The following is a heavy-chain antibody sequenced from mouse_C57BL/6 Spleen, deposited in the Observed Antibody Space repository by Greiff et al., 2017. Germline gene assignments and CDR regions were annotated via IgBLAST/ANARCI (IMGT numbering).Heavy chain of an antibody. D-gene: IGHD4-1*01. CDR3: TTRRLGNYFDY. CDR2: IDPENGDT. V-gene: IGHV14-4*01. Sequence: EVQLQQSGAELVRPGASVKLSCTASGFNIKDDYMHWVKQRPEQGLEWIGWIDPENGDTEYASKFQGKATITADTSSNTAYLQLSSLTSEDTAVYYCTTRRLGNYFDYWGQGTTLTVSS. CDR1: GFNIKDDY. J-gene: IGHJ2*01.